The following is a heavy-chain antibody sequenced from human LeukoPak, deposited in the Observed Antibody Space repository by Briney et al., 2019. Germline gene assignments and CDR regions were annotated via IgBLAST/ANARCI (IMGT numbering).Heavy chain of an antibody. V-gene: IGHV1-2*04. Sequence: ASVKVSCKASGYTFTGYYMHWVRQAPGQGLEWMGWINPNSGGTNYAQKFRGWVTMTRDTSISTAYMELSRLRSDDTAVYYCARVASVRSAFDIWGQGTMVTVSS. CDR1: GYTFTGYY. D-gene: IGHD3-16*01. CDR3: ARVASVRSAFDI. CDR2: INPNSGGT. J-gene: IGHJ3*02.